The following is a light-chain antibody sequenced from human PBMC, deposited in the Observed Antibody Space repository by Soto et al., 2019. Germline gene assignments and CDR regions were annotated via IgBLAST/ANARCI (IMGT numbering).Light chain of an antibody. J-gene: IGKJ1*01. CDR1: QTISGS. Sequence: PSTLSASVGDRVTITCRASQTISGSLAWYQQKPGKAPKLLIYDAFSLESGVPSRFSGSGSGTEFTLTISSLQPDDFATYYCQQYNYYWTFGQGTRWISN. V-gene: IGKV1-5*01. CDR3: QQYNYYWT. CDR2: DAF.